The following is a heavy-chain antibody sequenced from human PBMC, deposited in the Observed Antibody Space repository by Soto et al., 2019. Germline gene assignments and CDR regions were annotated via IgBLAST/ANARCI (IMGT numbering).Heavy chain of an antibody. D-gene: IGHD6-19*01. CDR3: ARGSGRGIAVAGTLGDY. CDR1: GYTFTSYY. CDR2: INPSGGST. V-gene: IGHV1-46*03. Sequence: QVQLVQSGAEVKKPGASVKVSCKASGYTFTSYYMHWVRQAPGQGLEWMGIINPSGGSTSYAQKFQGRGNMTRDTSTSTVYMELSRLRSEDTAVYYCARGSGRGIAVAGTLGDYWGQGTLVTVSS. J-gene: IGHJ4*02.